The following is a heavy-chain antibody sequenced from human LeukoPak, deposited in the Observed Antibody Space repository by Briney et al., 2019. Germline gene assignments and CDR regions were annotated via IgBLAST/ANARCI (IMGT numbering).Heavy chain of an antibody. CDR1: GYTLTELS. CDR2: FDPEDGET. D-gene: IGHD5-12*01. J-gene: IGHJ5*02. V-gene: IGHV1-24*01. CDR3: ATGSVATTLNPWFDP. Sequence: ASVKVSCKVSGYTLTELSMHWVRQAPGKGLEWMGGFDPEDGETIYAQKFQGRVTMTEDTSTDTAYMELSSLRSEGTAVYYCATGSVATTLNPWFDPWGQGTLVTVSS.